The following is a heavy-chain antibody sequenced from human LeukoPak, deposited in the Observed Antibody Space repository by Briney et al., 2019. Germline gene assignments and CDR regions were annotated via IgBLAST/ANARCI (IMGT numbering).Heavy chain of an antibody. CDR3: ARGSDSGNMDV. CDR2: IYYSGST. D-gene: IGHD2-21*01. V-gene: IGHV4-31*03. CDR1: GGSISSGGYY. Sequence: PSETLSLTCTVSGGSISSGGYYWSWIRQHPGKGLEWIGYIYYSGSTYYNPSLKSRVTISVDASKNQFSLKLSSVTAADTAVYYCARGSDSGNMDVWGKGTTVTVSS. J-gene: IGHJ6*03.